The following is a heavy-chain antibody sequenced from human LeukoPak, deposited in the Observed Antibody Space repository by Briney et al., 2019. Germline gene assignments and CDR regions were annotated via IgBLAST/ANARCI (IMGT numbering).Heavy chain of an antibody. CDR2: ISGSGGST. D-gene: IGHD6-13*01. J-gene: IGHJ5*02. CDR1: GFTFSSYA. Sequence: TGGSLRLSCAASGFTFSSYAMSWVRQAPGKGLEWVSAISGSGGSTYYADSVKGRFTISRDNSKNTLYLQMNSLRAEDTAVYYCAKDLVTYSSSRENWFDPWGQGTLVTVSS. CDR3: AKDLVTYSSSRENWFDP. V-gene: IGHV3-23*01.